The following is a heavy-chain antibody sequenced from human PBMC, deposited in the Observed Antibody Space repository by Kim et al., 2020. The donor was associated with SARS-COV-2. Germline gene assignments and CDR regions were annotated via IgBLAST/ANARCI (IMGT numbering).Heavy chain of an antibody. J-gene: IGHJ3*02. V-gene: IGHV3-48*04. Sequence: GGSLRLSCAASGFTFSSYSMNWVRQAPGKGLEWVSYISSSSSTIYYADSVKGRFTISRDNAKNSLYLQMNSLRAEDTAVYYCARHLPQGVDDAFDIWGQGTMVTVSS. CDR1: GFTFSSYS. D-gene: IGHD2-2*01. CDR2: ISSSSSTI. CDR3: ARHLPQGVDDAFDI.